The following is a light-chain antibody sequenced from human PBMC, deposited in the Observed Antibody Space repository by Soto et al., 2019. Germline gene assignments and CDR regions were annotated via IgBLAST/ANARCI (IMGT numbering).Light chain of an antibody. V-gene: IGKV1-5*03. Sequence: DIQMTQSPSTLSAYVGYTVTITCRASQSISTWLAWYQQKPGKAPKLLLYKASSLEGGVPSRFSGSGSGTEFTLTINGLQPDDFATYYCQQYTNGRTFGQGTKVDIK. CDR3: QQYTNGRT. CDR1: QSISTW. J-gene: IGKJ1*01. CDR2: KAS.